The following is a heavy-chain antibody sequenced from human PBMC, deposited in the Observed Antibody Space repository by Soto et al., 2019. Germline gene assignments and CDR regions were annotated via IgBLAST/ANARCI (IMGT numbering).Heavy chain of an antibody. D-gene: IGHD3-10*01. CDR1: GFTFCSCW. CDR3: VKDNRGSY. V-gene: IGHV3-7*01. CDR2: INQDGSER. J-gene: IGHJ4*02. Sequence: GGALRLSFSAFGFTFCSCWVVWVRQAPGKGLEWVANINQDGSERYYVDSVKGRFTISRDNAKNSLYLQMNSLRAEDTAVYYCVKDNRGSYWGQGTLVTVSS.